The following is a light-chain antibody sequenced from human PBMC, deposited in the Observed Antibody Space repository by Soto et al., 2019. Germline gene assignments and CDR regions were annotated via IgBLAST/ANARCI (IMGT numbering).Light chain of an antibody. CDR3: SSYAGSNIHYV. V-gene: IGLV2-8*01. J-gene: IGLJ1*01. Sequence: QSALTQPPSASGSPGQSVTISCTGTSSDVGGYRYVSWYQQHPGKAPKLIIYEVTKRPSGVPDRFSGSESGNTASLTVSGLQTEDEADYYCSSYAGSNIHYVFGTGTKVTVL. CDR1: SSDVGGYRY. CDR2: EVT.